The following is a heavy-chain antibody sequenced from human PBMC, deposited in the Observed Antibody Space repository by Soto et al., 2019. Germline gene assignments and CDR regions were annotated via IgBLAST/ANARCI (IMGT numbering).Heavy chain of an antibody. D-gene: IGHD6-25*01. J-gene: IGHJ6*02. CDR2: INPSGGTT. CDR3: ARGDGRGSSGFYYYYGMDV. CDR1: GYTFTSYG. V-gene: IGHV1-46*01. Sequence: ASVKVSCKASGYTFTSYGISWVRQAPGQGLEWVGIINPSGGTTSYAQKSQGRVTLTSDTSTSTFYMELSSLRSEDTAVYYCARGDGRGSSGFYYYYGMDVWGQGTTVTVSS.